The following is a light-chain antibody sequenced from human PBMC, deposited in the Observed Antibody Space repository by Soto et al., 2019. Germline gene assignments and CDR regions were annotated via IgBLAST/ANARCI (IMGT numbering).Light chain of an antibody. V-gene: IGLV4-69*01. CDR1: SGYSSFA. CDR3: QTWDTDIRV. CDR2: LNSDGSH. Sequence: QPVLTQSPSASASLGASVKLTCTLSSGYSSFAIAWHQQQPQKGPRYLMKLNSDGSHNRGDGIPDRFSGSSSGAERYLTISSLQSDDDADYHCQTWDTDIRVFGGGTKLTVL. J-gene: IGLJ2*01.